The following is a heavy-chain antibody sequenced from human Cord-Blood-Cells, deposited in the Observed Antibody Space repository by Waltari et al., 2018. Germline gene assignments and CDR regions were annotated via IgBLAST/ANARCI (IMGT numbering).Heavy chain of an antibody. J-gene: IGHJ6*03. CDR2: ISAYNGNT. CDR3: ARDRTSGSYFLDYYYYYYMDV. D-gene: IGHD1-26*01. CDR1: GYTFTSYG. Sequence: QVQLVQSGAEVKKPGAAVKVSCKASGYTFTSYGIRWVRPAPGNGLEWMGWISAYNGNTNYAQKLQGRVTMTTDTSTSTAYMELRSLRSDDTAVYYCARDRTSGSYFLDYYYYYYMDVWGKGTTVTVSS. V-gene: IGHV1-18*04.